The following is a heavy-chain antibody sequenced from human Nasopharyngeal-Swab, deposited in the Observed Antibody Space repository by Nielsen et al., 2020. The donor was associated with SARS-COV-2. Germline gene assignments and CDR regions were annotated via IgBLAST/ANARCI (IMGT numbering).Heavy chain of an antibody. D-gene: IGHD2-2*01. CDR3: ARRGRCSGSSCDMDV. J-gene: IGHJ6*02. CDR2: INPGSGGT. Sequence: ASVKVSCKASGDTFNNYYIHWVRQAPGQGLEWRGMINPGSGGTTYAQKFQGRVTMTRDTSTSTVFMDLSSLRSEDTAVYYCARRGRCSGSSCDMDVWGQGTTVTVSS. V-gene: IGHV1-46*02. CDR1: GDTFNNYY.